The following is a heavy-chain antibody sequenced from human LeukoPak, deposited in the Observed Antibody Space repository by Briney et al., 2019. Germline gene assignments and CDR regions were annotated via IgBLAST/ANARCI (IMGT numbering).Heavy chain of an antibody. V-gene: IGHV3-30-3*01. CDR2: ISYDGSNK. J-gene: IGHJ4*02. CDR3: ARDYGGYSSDYDY. CDR1: GFTFSSYA. Sequence: GGSLRLSCAASGFTFSSYAMHWVRQAPGKGLEWVAVISYDGSNKYYADSVKGRFTISRDNSKNTLYLQMNSLRAEDTAVYYCARDYGGYSSDYDYWGQGTLVTVSS. D-gene: IGHD6-19*01.